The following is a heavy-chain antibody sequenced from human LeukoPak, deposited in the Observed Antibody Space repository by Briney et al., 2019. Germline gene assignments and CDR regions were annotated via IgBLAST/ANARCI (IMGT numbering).Heavy chain of an antibody. CDR1: GGTFSSYA. CDR3: ARDSVYGDYAFADY. CDR2: IIPIFGTA. V-gene: IGHV1-69*13. J-gene: IGHJ4*02. Sequence: ASVKVSCKASGGTFSSYAISWVRQAPGQGLEWMGGIIPIFGTANYAQKFQGRVTITADESTSTAYMELSSLRSEDTAVYYCARDSVYGDYAFADYWGQGTLVTVSS. D-gene: IGHD4-17*01.